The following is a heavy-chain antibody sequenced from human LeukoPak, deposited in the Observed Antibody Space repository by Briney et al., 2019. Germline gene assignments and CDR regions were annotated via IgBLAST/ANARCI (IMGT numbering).Heavy chain of an antibody. V-gene: IGHV4-39*01. CDR2: IYYSGST. D-gene: IGHD3-3*01. Sequence: SETLSLTCTVSGGSISSSGYYWGWIRQPPGKGLEWIASIYYSGSTYYNPSLKSRVTISVDTSKNQLSLKLSSLTAADTAVYYCARLGGYDFWSGYYRWGQGTLVTVSS. J-gene: IGHJ4*02. CDR1: GGSISSSGYY. CDR3: ARLGGYDFWSGYYR.